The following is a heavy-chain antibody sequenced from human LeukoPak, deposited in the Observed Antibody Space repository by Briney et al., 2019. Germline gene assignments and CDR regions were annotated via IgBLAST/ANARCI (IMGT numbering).Heavy chain of an antibody. CDR3: ARWELDGSAHYLDN. Sequence: GGSLRLSCAASGFTFSNYWMSWVRQAPGKGLEWVANIKKDASDKYYVDSVKGRFAISRDNAKNSLFLQMNSLRAEDTAVYYCARWELDGSAHYLDNWGQGTLVAVSS. CDR2: IKKDASDK. CDR1: GFTFSNYW. D-gene: IGHD3-22*01. V-gene: IGHV3-7*01. J-gene: IGHJ4*02.